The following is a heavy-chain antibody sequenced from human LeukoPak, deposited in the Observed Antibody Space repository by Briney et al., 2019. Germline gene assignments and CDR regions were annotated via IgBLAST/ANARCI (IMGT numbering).Heavy chain of an antibody. V-gene: IGHV4-39*07. Sequence: SETLSLTCTVSGGSISSSSYYWGWIRQPPGKGLEWIGSIYYSGSTYYNPSLKSRVTISVDTSKNQFSLKLSSVTAVDTAVYYCARSPNRSGFGEFPDIWGQGTMVTVSS. J-gene: IGHJ3*02. CDR3: ARSPNRSGFGEFPDI. CDR1: GGSISSSSYY. CDR2: IYYSGST. D-gene: IGHD3-10*01.